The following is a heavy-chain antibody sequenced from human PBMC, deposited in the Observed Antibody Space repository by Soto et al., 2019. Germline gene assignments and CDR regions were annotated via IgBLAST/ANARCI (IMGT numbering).Heavy chain of an antibody. V-gene: IGHV1-18*01. CDR2: ISAYNGNT. CDR1: GYTFTTYV. Sequence: GASVKVSCKASGYTFTTYVISWVRQAPGQGLEWMGWISAYNGNTNYAQKLQGRVTMTRDTSTSTDYMELSSLRSDDTAVYYCTRGRGIAAAGYFDYWGQGTLVTVSS. CDR3: TRGRGIAAAGYFDY. J-gene: IGHJ4*02. D-gene: IGHD6-13*01.